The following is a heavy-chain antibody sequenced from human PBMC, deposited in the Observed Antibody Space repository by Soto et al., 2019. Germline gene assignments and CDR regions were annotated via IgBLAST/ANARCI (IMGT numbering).Heavy chain of an antibody. Sequence: GESLKISCKGSGYSFTRYWIAWVRQMPGEGLEWMGIIFPRDSDTKYNPSFQGQVTISADKSITTTYLQWSSLKASDTAIYYCAASIFYYGMDVWGQGTTVTVSS. V-gene: IGHV5-51*01. CDR3: AASIFYYGMDV. CDR2: IFPRDSDT. CDR1: GYSFTRYW. J-gene: IGHJ6*02.